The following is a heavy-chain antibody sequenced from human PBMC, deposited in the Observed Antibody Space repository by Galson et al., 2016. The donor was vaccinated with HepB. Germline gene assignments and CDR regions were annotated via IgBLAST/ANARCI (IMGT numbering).Heavy chain of an antibody. Sequence: SVKVSCKAPGFMFRSSAVQWVRQDRGQRLEWIGWIGVGSGHTNYAQKFQQRVTITRDMSTSTVYMEVTSLTIEDTAVYYCAAEDAVPAAVRNYNYHGLDVWGQGTTVTVSS. V-gene: IGHV1-58*01. CDR3: AAEDAVPAAVRNYNYHGLDV. D-gene: IGHD2-2*01. CDR1: GFMFRSSA. J-gene: IGHJ6*02. CDR2: IGVGSGHT.